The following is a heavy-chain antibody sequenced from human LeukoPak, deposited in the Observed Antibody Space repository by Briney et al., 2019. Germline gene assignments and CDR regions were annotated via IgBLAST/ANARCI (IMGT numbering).Heavy chain of an antibody. CDR3: ARARYCSGGSCYLNWFDP. Sequence: ASVKVSCKASGYTFTSYGISWVRQAPGQGLEWMGWINPNSGGTNYAQKFQGRVTMTRDTSISTAYMELSRLRSDDTAVYYCARARYCSGGSCYLNWFDPWGQGTLVTVSS. CDR1: GYTFTSYG. J-gene: IGHJ5*02. V-gene: IGHV1-2*02. CDR2: INPNSGGT. D-gene: IGHD2-15*01.